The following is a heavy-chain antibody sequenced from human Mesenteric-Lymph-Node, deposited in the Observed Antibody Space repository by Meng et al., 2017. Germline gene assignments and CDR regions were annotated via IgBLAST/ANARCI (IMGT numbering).Heavy chain of an antibody. D-gene: IGHD5-18*01. J-gene: IGHJ4*02. V-gene: IGHV1-69*06. CDR3: ARDCNYGYCHNENPIYDF. CDR2: IIPIFGTA. CDR1: GGTFRSYA. Sequence: QVQLVHSGAEVRNPGSSVKVSCKAYGGTFRSYAISWVRQAPGQGLEWMGGIIPIFGTANYAQKFQGRVTITADKSTSTAYMELSSLRSEDTAVYYCARDCNYGYCHNENPIYDFWGQGTLVTVSS.